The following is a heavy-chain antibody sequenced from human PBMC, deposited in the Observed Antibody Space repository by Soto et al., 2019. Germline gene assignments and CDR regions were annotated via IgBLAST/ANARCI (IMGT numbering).Heavy chain of an antibody. CDR3: ARAHDTYGDYPTVLYYYYYMDV. D-gene: IGHD4-17*01. V-gene: IGHV1-8*01. J-gene: IGHJ6*03. CDR1: GYTFTSYD. Sequence: ASVKVSCKASGYTFTSYDINWVRQATGQGLEWMGWMNPNSGNTGYAQKFQGRVTMTRNTSISTAYMELSSLRSEDTAVYYCARAHDTYGDYPTVLYYYYYMDVWGKGTTVTVSS. CDR2: MNPNSGNT.